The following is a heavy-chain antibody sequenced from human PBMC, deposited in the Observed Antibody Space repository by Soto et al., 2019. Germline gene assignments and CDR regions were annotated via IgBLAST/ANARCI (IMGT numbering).Heavy chain of an antibody. J-gene: IGHJ3*02. D-gene: IGHD2-2*01. CDR2: INAGNGNT. CDR3: ATDLKHVLVPAAADRNIAFDI. CDR1: GYTFTGYA. Sequence: ASVKVSCKASGYTFTGYAMHWVRQAPGQRLEWMGWINAGNGNTKYSQKFQGRVTIIRDTSASTAYMELSSLRSEDTAVYYCATDLKHVLVPAAADRNIAFDIWGQGTMVTVSS. V-gene: IGHV1-3*01.